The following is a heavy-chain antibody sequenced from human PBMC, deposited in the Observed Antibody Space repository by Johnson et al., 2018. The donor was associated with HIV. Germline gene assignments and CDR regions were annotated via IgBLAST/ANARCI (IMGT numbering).Heavy chain of an antibody. D-gene: IGHD6-13*01. CDR2: ISYDGSNK. CDR1: GFTFSSYA. Sequence: QVQLVESGGGLVQPGRSLRLSCAASGFTFSSYAMHWVRQAPGKGLEWVAVISYDGSNKYYADSVKGRFNISRDNSKNTLYLQMNSLRAEATAVYYCARVEGGSSSNAFDIWGQGTMVTVSS. J-gene: IGHJ3*02. V-gene: IGHV3-30-3*01. CDR3: ARVEGGSSSNAFDI.